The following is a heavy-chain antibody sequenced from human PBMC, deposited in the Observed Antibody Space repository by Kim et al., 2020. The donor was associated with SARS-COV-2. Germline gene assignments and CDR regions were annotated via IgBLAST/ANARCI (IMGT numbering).Heavy chain of an antibody. J-gene: IGHJ4*02. CDR2: ISGSGGST. CDR3: AKGPLWFGELSY. V-gene: IGHV3-23*01. CDR1: GFTFSSYA. D-gene: IGHD3-10*01. Sequence: GGSLRLSCAASGFTFSSYAMSWVRQAPGKGLEWVAAISGSGGSTYYADSVKGRFTISRDNSKNTLYLQMNSLRAEDTAVYDCAKGPLWFGELSYWGQGTLVTVSS.